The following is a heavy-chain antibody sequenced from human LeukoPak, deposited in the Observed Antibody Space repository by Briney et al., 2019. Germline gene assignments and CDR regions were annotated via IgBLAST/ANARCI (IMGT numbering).Heavy chain of an antibody. V-gene: IGHV4-34*01. Sequence: PSETLSLTCAVYGGSFSGYYWSWIRQPPGKGLEWIGEINHSGSTNYNPSLKSRVTISVDTSKNQFSLKLSSVTAADTAVYYCAREAVAGRDSGLNWGQGTLVTVSS. CDR3: AREAVAGRDSGLN. CDR1: GGSFSGYY. J-gene: IGHJ4*02. D-gene: IGHD6-19*01. CDR2: INHSGST.